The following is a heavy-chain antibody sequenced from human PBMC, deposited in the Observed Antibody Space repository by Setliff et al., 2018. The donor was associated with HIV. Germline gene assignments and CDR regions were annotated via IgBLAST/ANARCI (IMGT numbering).Heavy chain of an antibody. J-gene: IGHJ4*02. V-gene: IGHV4-4*07. Sequence: SETLSLTCTVSGVSISNYYWSWIRQPAGKGLEWIGRIYTSGKTTYSPSLKSRVTMSVDTSKNNFSLRLTSVTAADTAVYYCARKYSGLGWGFDLWGQGTLVTVSS. CDR2: IYTSGKT. D-gene: IGHD5-12*01. CDR3: ARKYSGLGWGFDL. CDR1: GVSISNYY.